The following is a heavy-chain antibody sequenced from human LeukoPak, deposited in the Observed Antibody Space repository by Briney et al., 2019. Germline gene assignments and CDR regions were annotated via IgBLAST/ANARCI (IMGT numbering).Heavy chain of an antibody. CDR1: GFTFSSYG. CDR3: AKDRVVSREPAAFDI. D-gene: IGHD2-15*01. CDR2: IRYDGSNK. Sequence: GGSLRLSCAASGFTFSSYGMHWVRQAPGKGLEWVAFIRYDGSNKYYADSVKGRFTISRDNSKNTLYLQMNSLRAEDTTAYYCAKDRVVSREPAAFDIWGQGTMVTVSS. V-gene: IGHV3-30*02. J-gene: IGHJ3*02.